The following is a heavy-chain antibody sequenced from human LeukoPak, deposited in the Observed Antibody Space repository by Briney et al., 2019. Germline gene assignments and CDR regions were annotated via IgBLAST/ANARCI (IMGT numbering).Heavy chain of an antibody. CDR2: ISYDGSNK. CDR3: AKDRSNGDYFDY. CDR1: GFTFSSYG. V-gene: IGHV3-30*18. D-gene: IGHD4-17*01. J-gene: IGHJ4*02. Sequence: GGSLRLSCAASGFTFSSYGMHWVGQAPGKGLEWVAVISYDGSNKYYADSVKGRFTISRDNSKNTLYLQMNSLRAEDTAVYYCAKDRSNGDYFDYWGQGTLVTVSS.